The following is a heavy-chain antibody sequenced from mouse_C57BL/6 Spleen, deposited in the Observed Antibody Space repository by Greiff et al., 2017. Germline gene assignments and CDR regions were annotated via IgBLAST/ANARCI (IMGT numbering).Heavy chain of an antibody. V-gene: IGHV1-82*01. CDR1: GYAFSSSW. D-gene: IGHD2-1*01. CDR2: IYPGDGDT. J-gene: IGHJ1*03. CDR3: ARTTGYGNSWYFDV. Sequence: VQLVESGPELVKPGASVKISCKASGYAFSSSWMNWVKQRPGKGLEWIGRIYPGDGDTNYNGKFKGKATLTADKSSSTAYMQLSSLTSEDSAVYFCARTTGYGNSWYFDVWGTGTTVTVSS.